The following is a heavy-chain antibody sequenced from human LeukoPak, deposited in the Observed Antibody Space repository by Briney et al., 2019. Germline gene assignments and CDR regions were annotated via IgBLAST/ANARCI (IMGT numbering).Heavy chain of an antibody. CDR2: ISYDGSNK. Sequence: PGGSLRLSCVASGLTFSDYAMHWVRQAPGKGLEWVAVISYDGSNKFYADSVKGRFTISRDNSKNTVYLQMDSLRAEDTAVYYCARGRQRQCGGDCDSSVFDYWGQGTLVTVSS. CDR1: GLTFSDYA. D-gene: IGHD2-21*01. J-gene: IGHJ4*02. CDR3: ARGRQRQCGGDCDSSVFDY. V-gene: IGHV3-30-3*01.